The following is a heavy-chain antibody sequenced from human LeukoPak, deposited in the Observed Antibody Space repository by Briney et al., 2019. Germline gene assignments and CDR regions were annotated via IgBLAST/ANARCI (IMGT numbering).Heavy chain of an antibody. V-gene: IGHV3-23*01. D-gene: IGHD3-9*01. CDR3: AKATLDYDILTGYYYYYGMDV. Sequence: GGSLRLSCAASGFTFSSYAMSWVRQAPGKGLERVSAISGSGGSTYYADSVKGRFTSSSDNSKNTPDLQMNRLRAEDTAVYYCAKATLDYDILTGYYYYYGMDVWGQGTTVTVSS. CDR1: GFTFSSYA. J-gene: IGHJ6*02. CDR2: ISGSGGST.